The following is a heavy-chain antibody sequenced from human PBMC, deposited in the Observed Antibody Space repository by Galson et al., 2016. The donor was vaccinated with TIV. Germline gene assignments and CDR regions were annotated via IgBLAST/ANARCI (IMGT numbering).Heavy chain of an antibody. CDR1: GFTIIDYY. CDR3: ARYSGQYYAMDV. CDR2: ISYSGSPK. Sequence: LRLSCAASGFTIIDYYMTWIRQAPGQGLEWLSYISYSGSPKYDADSMKGRLTISRDIAKNSIYLDMSGLRAEDTAVYYCARYSGQYYAMDVWGQGTTVTVSS. J-gene: IGHJ6*02. D-gene: IGHD1-26*01. V-gene: IGHV3-11*01.